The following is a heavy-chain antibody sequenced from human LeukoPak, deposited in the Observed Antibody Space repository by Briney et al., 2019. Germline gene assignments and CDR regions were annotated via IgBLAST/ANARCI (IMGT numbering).Heavy chain of an antibody. J-gene: IGHJ6*03. CDR1: GYSFTSYW. D-gene: IGHD2-21*01. V-gene: IGHV5-51*01. Sequence: GESLKISCKGSGYSFTSYWIGWVRQMPGKGLEWMGIIYPGDSDTRYSPSFQGQVTISADKSISTAYLQWSSLKASDTAMYYCARHQVGTLFRYYYMDVWGKGTTVTVSS. CDR2: IYPGDSDT. CDR3: ARHQVGTLFRYYYMDV.